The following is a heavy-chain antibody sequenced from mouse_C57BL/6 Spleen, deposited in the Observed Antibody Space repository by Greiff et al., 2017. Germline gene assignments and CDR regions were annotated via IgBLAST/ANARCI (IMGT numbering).Heavy chain of an antibody. J-gene: IGHJ3*01. CDR2: INPSTGGT. CDR3: ARLGDYGSSFAY. D-gene: IGHD1-1*01. V-gene: IGHV1-42*01. Sequence: EVKLLESGPELVKPGASVKISCKASGYSFPGSYMNWVKQSPEKSLEWIGEINPSTGGTTYNQKFKAKATLTVDKSSSTAYMQLKSLTSEDSAVYYCARLGDYGSSFAYWGQGTLVTVSA. CDR1: GYSFPGSY.